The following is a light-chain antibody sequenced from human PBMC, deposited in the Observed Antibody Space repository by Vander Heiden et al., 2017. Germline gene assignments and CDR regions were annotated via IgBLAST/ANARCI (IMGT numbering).Light chain of an antibody. V-gene: IGKV1-39*01. CDR1: QNIDGF. CDR3: QQSYSTPLV. Sequence: DIRMTQSPSSLSASVGDRVTISCRASQNIDGFVNWYQQKPGKAPKLLIFAGASLQTGVPSRFSGRASGTHFTLTISGLQPDDFASYYCQQSYSTPLVFGGGTKVEVK. J-gene: IGKJ4*01. CDR2: AGA.